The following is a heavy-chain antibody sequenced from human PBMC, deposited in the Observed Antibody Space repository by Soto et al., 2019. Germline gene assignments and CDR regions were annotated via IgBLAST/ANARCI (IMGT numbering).Heavy chain of an antibody. J-gene: IGHJ4*02. CDR3: ARRGSSSYFFYDS. D-gene: IGHD6-6*01. Sequence: EVQLVQSGAEVKKPGESLSISCQGSGYSCTSSWISWVRQMPGGGLEWMGRIDPSDSYINYSPSFQGRVTISADKSISTAYLQWSSLKASDTAMYYCARRGSSSYFFYDSWGQGTLVTVSS. V-gene: IGHV5-10-1*03. CDR1: GYSCTSSW. CDR2: IDPSDSYI.